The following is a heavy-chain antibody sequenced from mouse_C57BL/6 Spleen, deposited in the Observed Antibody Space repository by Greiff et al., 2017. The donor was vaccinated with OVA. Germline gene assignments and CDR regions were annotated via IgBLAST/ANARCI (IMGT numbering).Heavy chain of an antibody. V-gene: IGHV2-6-1*01. CDR2: IWSDGST. CDR1: GFSLTSYG. J-gene: IGHJ4*01. CDR3: ARHKKAFAMDY. Sequence: VQLQQSGPGLVAPSQSLSITCTVSGFSLTSYGVNWVRQPPGKGLEWLVVIWSDGSTTYNLALKSRLSISKDNSKSQVFLKMNSHQTDDTAMDYCARHKKAFAMDYWGQGTSVTVSS.